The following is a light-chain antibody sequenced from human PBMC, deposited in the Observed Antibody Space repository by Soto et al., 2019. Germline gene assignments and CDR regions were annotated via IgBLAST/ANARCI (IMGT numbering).Light chain of an antibody. CDR2: HAS. CDR3: QQYNSYS. CDR1: QSISSW. Sequence: DIQMTQSPSTLSASVGEKVTITCRASQSISSWLAWYQQKPGTAPKVLIYHASNLQRGVPSRFSGSGSGTEFILTISSLQPDDFATYYCQQYNSYSFGQGTKVDIK. V-gene: IGKV1-5*01. J-gene: IGKJ1*01.